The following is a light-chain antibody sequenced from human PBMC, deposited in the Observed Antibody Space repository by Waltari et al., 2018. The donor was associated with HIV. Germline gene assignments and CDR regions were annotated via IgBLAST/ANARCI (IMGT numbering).Light chain of an antibody. Sequence: SYELTQPPSVSVSPGQTARITCSGDALPKQYAYWYQQKPGQAPVLVIYKDSERPSGILERFSGSSSAKTVTLTISGVQEEDEADYYCQSADSSGTPVVGGGTKLTVL. CDR1: ALPKQY. V-gene: IGLV3-25*03. CDR3: QSADSSGTPV. J-gene: IGLJ2*01. CDR2: KDS.